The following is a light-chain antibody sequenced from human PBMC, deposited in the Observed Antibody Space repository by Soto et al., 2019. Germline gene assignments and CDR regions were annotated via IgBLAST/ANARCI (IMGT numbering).Light chain of an antibody. Sequence: DIVLTQSPGTLSLSPGERATLSCRASQSVSSSQIAWYQQRPGQAPRLLIYGASIRATGIPDRFSGSGSGTDVTLTISRLEPEDFAVYFCQQYGGSPVTFGPGTKVDMK. V-gene: IGKV3-20*01. CDR2: GAS. CDR1: QSVSSSQ. J-gene: IGKJ3*01. CDR3: QQYGGSPVT.